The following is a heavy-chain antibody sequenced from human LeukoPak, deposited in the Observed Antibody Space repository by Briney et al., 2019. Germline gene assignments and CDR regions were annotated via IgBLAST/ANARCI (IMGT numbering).Heavy chain of an antibody. CDR1: GYSISNGYY. V-gene: IGHV4-38-2*02. D-gene: IGHD6-19*01. CDR2: IYRSGST. J-gene: IGHJ4*02. Sequence: PSDTLTLTCTVSGYSISNGYYWDWIRQPPGRQLEWIGNIYRSGSTSYNPSLKSRVTMSVDTSKNQFSLKVNSVTAADTAVYYCARRHSSGWFYYWGQGTLVTVSS. CDR3: ARRHSSGWFYY.